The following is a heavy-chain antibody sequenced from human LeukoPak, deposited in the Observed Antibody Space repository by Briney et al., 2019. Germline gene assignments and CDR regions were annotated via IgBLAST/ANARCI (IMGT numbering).Heavy chain of an antibody. Sequence: GGSLRLSCAASGFTFSSYAMSWVRQAPGKGLEWVSAISGSGGSTYYADSVKGRFTTSRDNSKNTLYLQMNSLRAEDTAVYYCAKDGAPYYYDSSGYWNYWGQGTLVTVSS. CDR2: ISGSGGST. CDR1: GFTFSSYA. D-gene: IGHD3-22*01. CDR3: AKDGAPYYYDSSGYWNY. J-gene: IGHJ4*02. V-gene: IGHV3-23*01.